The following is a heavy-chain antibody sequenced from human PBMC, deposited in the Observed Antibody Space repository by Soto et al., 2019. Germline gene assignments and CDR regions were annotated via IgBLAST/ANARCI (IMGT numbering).Heavy chain of an antibody. J-gene: IGHJ5*02. CDR2: IYDTGST. D-gene: IGHD3-9*01. Sequence: QVQLQAPGPALVKPSETLSLTCTVSGSDITTYYWSWLRQSPGKGLEWIGHIYDTGSTTYNPSLTSRVTISVDTSNKQFSLRLTSVTAADTAVYYCARCPIDHNWFDPWGQGTLVTVS. CDR3: ARCPIDHNWFDP. V-gene: IGHV4-59*01. CDR1: GSDITTYY.